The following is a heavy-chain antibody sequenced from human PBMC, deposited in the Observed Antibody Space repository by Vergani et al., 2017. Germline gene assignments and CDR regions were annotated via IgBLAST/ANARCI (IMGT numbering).Heavy chain of an antibody. Sequence: QVQLVQSGAEVKKPGASVKVSCKASGYTFTSYGISWVRQAPGQGLEWMGGIIPIFGTANYAQKFQGRVTITADESTSTAYMELSSLRSEDTAVYYCARDRRGSLQTHRGYYYDSSGYWLFDPWGQGTLVTVSS. D-gene: IGHD3-22*01. CDR3: ARDRRGSLQTHRGYYYDSSGYWLFDP. V-gene: IGHV1-69*13. CDR2: IIPIFGTA. J-gene: IGHJ5*02. CDR1: GYTFTSYG.